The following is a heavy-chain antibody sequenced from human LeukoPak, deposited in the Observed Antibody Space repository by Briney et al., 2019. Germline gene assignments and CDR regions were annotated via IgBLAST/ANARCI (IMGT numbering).Heavy chain of an antibody. V-gene: IGHV4-34*01. J-gene: IGHJ4*02. CDR1: GGSFSGYY. CDR3: ARGGDYGDAPLIDY. D-gene: IGHD4-17*01. CDR2: INHSGST. Sequence: SETLSLTCAVYGGSFSGYYWSWIRQPPGKGLEWIGEINHSGSTNYNPSLKSRVTISVDTSKNQFSLKLSSVTAADTAVYYCARGGDYGDAPLIDYWGQGTLVTVSS.